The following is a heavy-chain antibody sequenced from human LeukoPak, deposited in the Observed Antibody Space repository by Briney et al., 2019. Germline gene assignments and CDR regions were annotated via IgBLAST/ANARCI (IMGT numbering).Heavy chain of an antibody. CDR2: IHHSGRS. Sequence: SETLSLTCTVSADSLSSGGHYWAWIRQFPGKGLESIGFIHHSGRSRHNPSLKDRVAISVDTSRKQFALKLSSVTAADTAMYYCARGGNRFGGFYLDYWGQGIQVIVSS. CDR3: ARGGNRFGGFYLDY. V-gene: IGHV4-31*03. CDR1: ADSLSSGGHY. J-gene: IGHJ4*02. D-gene: IGHD3-10*01.